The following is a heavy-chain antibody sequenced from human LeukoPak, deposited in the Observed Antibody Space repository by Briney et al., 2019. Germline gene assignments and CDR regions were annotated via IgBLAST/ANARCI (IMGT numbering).Heavy chain of an antibody. J-gene: IGHJ4*02. Sequence: PGGSLRLSCAASGSTFSNHWMHWVRQVPGEGLEWVSRTNTDGSNTKYAGSVKGRFTVSRDNARNTLYLQMNSLRAEDTAVYYCARLLMIRGLVGDFWGQGTLVTVSS. CDR2: TNTDGSNT. D-gene: IGHD3-10*01. V-gene: IGHV3-74*03. CDR3: ARLLMIRGLVGDF. CDR1: GSTFSNHW.